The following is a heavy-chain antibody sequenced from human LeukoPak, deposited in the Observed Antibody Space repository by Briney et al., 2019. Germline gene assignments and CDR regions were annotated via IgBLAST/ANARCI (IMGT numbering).Heavy chain of an antibody. D-gene: IGHD1-1*01. Sequence: SRGSLRLSCAASGFPFSDYWMNWVRQAPGKGLEWVANIEQDGSEKFYVDSVKGRFTISRDNAKNSLFLQMNSLRADDTALYYCASLGNWGQGTLVTVSS. J-gene: IGHJ4*02. V-gene: IGHV3-7*01. CDR2: IEQDGSEK. CDR3: ASLGN. CDR1: GFPFSDYW.